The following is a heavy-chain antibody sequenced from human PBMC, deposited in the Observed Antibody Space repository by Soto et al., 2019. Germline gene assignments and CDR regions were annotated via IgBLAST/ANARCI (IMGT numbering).Heavy chain of an antibody. CDR3: ARDGPNGPNDADY. V-gene: IGHV3-30-3*01. D-gene: IGHD1-1*01. J-gene: IGHJ4*02. CDR2: VSHERNTT. Sequence: ESGGGVVQPGRSLRLSCVASGFTFSRFSMHWVRQAPGKGLEWVAVVSHERNTTYYVDSVKGRFTISRDNSKNTLYLQMNILRPDDTAVYYCARDGPNGPNDADYWGQGTLVTVSS. CDR1: GFTFSRFS.